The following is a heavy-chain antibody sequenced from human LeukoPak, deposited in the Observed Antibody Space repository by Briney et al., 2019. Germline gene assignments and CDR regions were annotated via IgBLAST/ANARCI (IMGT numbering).Heavy chain of an antibody. CDR2: ITPIFGTA. D-gene: IGHD2-15*01. Sequence: ASVKVSCKASGGTFSSYAISWVRQAPGQGLEWMGGITPIFGTANYAQKFQGRVTITADESTSTAYVELSSLRSEDTAVYYCAREQCPNGGSCFFDYWGQGTLVTVSS. CDR3: AREQCPNGGSCFFDY. CDR1: GGTFSSYA. V-gene: IGHV1-69*01. J-gene: IGHJ4*02.